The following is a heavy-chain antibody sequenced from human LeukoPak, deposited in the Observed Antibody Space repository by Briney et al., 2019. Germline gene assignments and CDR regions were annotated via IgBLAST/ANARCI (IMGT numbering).Heavy chain of an antibody. CDR2: IYYSGSI. V-gene: IGHV4-28*05. CDR3: ARGEATWPYAFDI. D-gene: IGHD5-12*01. CDR1: GYSISSSNW. Sequence: SDTLSLTCAVSGYSISSSNWWGWIRQPPGKGLEWIGYIYYSGSIYYNPSLKSRVTMSVDTSKNQFSLKLSSVSAVDTAVYYCARGEATWPYAFDIWGQGTMVTVSS. J-gene: IGHJ3*02.